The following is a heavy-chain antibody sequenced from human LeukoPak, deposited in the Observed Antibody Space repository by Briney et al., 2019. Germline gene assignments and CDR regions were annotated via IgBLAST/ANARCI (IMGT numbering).Heavy chain of an antibody. CDR1: GGSISSSSYY. V-gene: IGHV4-39*01. Sequence: SETLSLTCTVSGGSISSSSYYWGWIRQPPGKGLEWIGSIYYSGSTYYNPSLKSRVTISVDTSKNQFSLKLSSVTAADTAVYYWARLLAARRYYMDVWGKGTTVTVSS. CDR3: ARLLAARRYYMDV. J-gene: IGHJ6*03. D-gene: IGHD6-6*01. CDR2: IYYSGST.